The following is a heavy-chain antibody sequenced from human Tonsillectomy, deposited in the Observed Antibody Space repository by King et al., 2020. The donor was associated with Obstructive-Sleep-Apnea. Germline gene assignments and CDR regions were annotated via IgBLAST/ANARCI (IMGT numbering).Heavy chain of an antibody. V-gene: IGHV4-31*03. CDR3: ARDRYYYDSSGSGGYGYYYGMDV. D-gene: IGHD3-22*01. CDR1: GGSISSGGYY. J-gene: IGHJ6*02. CDR2: IYYSGST. Sequence: VQLQESGPGLVKPSQTLSLTCTVSGGSISSGGYYWSWIRQHPGKGLEWIGYIYYSGSTYYNPSLKIRVTISVATSKNQFSLKLSPVTAADTAVYYCARDRYYYDSSGSGGYGYYYGMDVWGQGTTVTVSS.